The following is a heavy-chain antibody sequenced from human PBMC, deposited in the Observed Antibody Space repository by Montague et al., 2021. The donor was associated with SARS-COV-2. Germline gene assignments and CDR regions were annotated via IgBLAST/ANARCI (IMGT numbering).Heavy chain of an antibody. D-gene: IGHD6-6*01. V-gene: IGHV4-39*02. CDR1: GASIVTGDYY. J-gene: IGHJ5*02. Sequence: SETLSLTCSVSGASIVTGDYYWAWSRQPPGKGLEWIGSIFHSGTTYYAPSLRGRVTISVDTSKNQFSLKLNSVTAADTAFYYCVREYTGSSQASWGQGTLVTVSS. CDR3: VREYTGSSQAS. CDR2: IFHSGTT.